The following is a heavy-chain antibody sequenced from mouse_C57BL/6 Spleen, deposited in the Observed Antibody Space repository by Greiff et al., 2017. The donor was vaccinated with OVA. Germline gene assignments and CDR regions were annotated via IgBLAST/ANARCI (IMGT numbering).Heavy chain of an antibody. CDR2: ISSGSSTI. CDR3: ARANSNYYAMDY. CDR1: GFTFSDYG. J-gene: IGHJ4*01. D-gene: IGHD2-5*01. Sequence: EVKLVESGGGLVKPGGSLKLSCAASGFTFSDYGMHWVRQAPEKGLEWVAYISSGSSTIYYADTVKGRFTISRDNAKNTLFLQMTSLRYEDTAMYYCARANSNYYAMDYWGQGTSVTVSS. V-gene: IGHV5-17*01.